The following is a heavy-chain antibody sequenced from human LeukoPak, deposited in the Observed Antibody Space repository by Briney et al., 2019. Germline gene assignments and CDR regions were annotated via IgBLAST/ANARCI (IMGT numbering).Heavy chain of an antibody. CDR3: AKVTYGSGTYGAFDS. CDR1: GFTFSSHG. CDR2: ISGSGDYT. D-gene: IGHD3-10*01. Sequence: HTGGSLRLSCAASGFTFSSHGMSWVRQAPGKGLEWVSTISGSGDYTYYADSVKGRFTISRDNSKNTLYLQMNSLRVEDTAIYYCAKVTYGSGTYGAFDSWGQGTLVTVSS. V-gene: IGHV3-23*01. J-gene: IGHJ4*02.